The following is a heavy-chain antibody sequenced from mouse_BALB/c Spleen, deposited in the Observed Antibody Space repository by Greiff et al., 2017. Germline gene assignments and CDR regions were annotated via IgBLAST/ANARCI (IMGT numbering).Heavy chain of an antibody. CDR3: ARERDYGTGYAMDY. V-gene: IGHV2-9*02. CDR1: GFSLTSYG. Sequence: VQLVESGPGLVAPSQSLSITCTVSGFSLTSYGVHWVRQPPGKGLEWLGVIWAGGSTNYNSALMSRLSISKDNSKSQVFLKMNSLQTDDTAMYYCARERDYGTGYAMDYWGQGTSVTVSS. D-gene: IGHD1-2*01. CDR2: IWAGGST. J-gene: IGHJ4*01.